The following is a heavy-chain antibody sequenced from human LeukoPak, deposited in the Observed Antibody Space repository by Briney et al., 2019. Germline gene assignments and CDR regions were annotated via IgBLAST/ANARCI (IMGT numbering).Heavy chain of an antibody. V-gene: IGHV1-46*01. Sequence: GASVKVSCKASGYTFTGYYMHWVRQAPGQGLEWMGIINPSGGSTSYAQKFQGRVTMTRDTSTSTVYMELSSLRSEDTAVYYCAVELPGGNSAGADFDYWGQGTLVTVSS. D-gene: IGHD4-23*01. CDR3: AVELPGGNSAGADFDY. CDR2: INPSGGST. CDR1: GYTFTGYY. J-gene: IGHJ4*02.